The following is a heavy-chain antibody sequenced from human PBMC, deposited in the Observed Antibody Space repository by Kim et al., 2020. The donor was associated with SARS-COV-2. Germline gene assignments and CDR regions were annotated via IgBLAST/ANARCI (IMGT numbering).Heavy chain of an antibody. CDR1: GFTFSSYS. D-gene: IGHD3-22*01. J-gene: IGHJ6*02. CDR3: ARSSHTMIVVVAYGMDV. CDR2: ISSSSSYI. V-gene: IGHV3-21*01. Sequence: GGSLRLSCAASGFTFSSYSMNWVRQAPGKGLEWVSSISSSSSYIYYADSVKGRFTISRDNAKNSLYLQMNSLRAEDMAVYYCARSSHTMIVVVAYGMDVWGQGTTVTVSS.